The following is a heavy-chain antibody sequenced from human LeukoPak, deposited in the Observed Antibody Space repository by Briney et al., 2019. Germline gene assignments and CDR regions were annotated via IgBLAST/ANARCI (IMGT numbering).Heavy chain of an antibody. Sequence: GGSLRLSCAASGFTVSADYMSWVRQAPGKGLDRVSIIYSSAYIYYADFVKGRFTISRDNSKNMLYLQMNNLRAEDTAVYYCRAYDTSGYLGAYNLDVWGQGTTVTVSS. J-gene: IGHJ6*02. D-gene: IGHD3-22*01. CDR1: GFTVSADY. V-gene: IGHV3-66*01. CDR3: RAYDTSGYLGAYNLDV. CDR2: IYSSAYI.